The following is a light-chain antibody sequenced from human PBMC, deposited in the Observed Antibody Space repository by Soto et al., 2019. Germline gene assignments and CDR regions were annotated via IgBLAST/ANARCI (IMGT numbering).Light chain of an antibody. CDR3: QQYGNSAPIT. Sequence: EVVMTQSPANLSLSPGAGATLSCGASQVVRDYLAWYQQTPGQAPRLLIYDASNRATGIPARFSGSGSGTDFTLTISSLEPEDFALYYCQQYGNSAPITFGQGTRLEIK. CDR2: DAS. V-gene: IGKV3D-11*01. CDR1: QVVRDY. J-gene: IGKJ5*01.